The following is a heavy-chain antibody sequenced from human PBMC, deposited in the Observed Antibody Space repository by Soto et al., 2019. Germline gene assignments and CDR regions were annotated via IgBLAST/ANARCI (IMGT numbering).Heavy chain of an antibody. CDR1: GYIFTSYY. V-gene: IGHV1-46*03. D-gene: IGHD3-10*01. CDR3: SRVDPGETSPFDH. Sequence: ASLKASFKASGYIFTSYYIHWVRQAPGQGREWMGWINPFDGSRMFAQSFQGRVTMTRDTSTSTVYMEVSSLRSEDTAVYYCSRVDPGETSPFDHWGQGTLVTVSS. J-gene: IGHJ4*02. CDR2: INPFDGSR.